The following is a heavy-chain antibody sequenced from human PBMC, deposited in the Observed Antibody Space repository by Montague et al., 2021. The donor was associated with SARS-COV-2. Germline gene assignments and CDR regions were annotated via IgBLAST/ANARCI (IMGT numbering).Heavy chain of an antibody. D-gene: IGHD3-22*01. CDR3: ARDRSYDSSGYPFPQYFFDF. V-gene: IGHV4-59*13. CDR1: GGSISTYY. J-gene: IGHJ4*02. CDR2: VSFSGDT. Sequence: SETLSLTCSVSGGSISTYYWSWIRQPPGKGLEWIGYVSFSGDTIYNSSLKRRITISGDTSKRQFSLGLSSVTAADTAVYYCARDRSYDSSGYPFPQYFFDFWGQGALVIVSS.